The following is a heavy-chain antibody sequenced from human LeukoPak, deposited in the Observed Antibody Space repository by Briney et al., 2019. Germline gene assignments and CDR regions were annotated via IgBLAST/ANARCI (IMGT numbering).Heavy chain of an antibody. CDR3: ARGPQRITIFGVVLSPATTRRNWFDP. CDR2: INHGGST. Sequence: AETLSLTCAVSGWSFSGYYLSWIRQPPGKGLEWIGEINHGGSTNYNPSLKSRVTISVDTSKNQFSLKLSSVPAEEPAVYYCARGPQRITIFGVVLSPATTRRNWFDPWGQGTLVTVSS. CDR1: GWSFSGYY. V-gene: IGHV4-34*01. J-gene: IGHJ5*02. D-gene: IGHD3-3*01.